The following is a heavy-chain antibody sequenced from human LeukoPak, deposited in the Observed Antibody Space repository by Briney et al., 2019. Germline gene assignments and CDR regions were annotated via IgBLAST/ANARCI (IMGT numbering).Heavy chain of an antibody. V-gene: IGHV1-46*01. Sequence: ASVKVSCKASGYTFTSYYMHWVRQAPGQGLEWMGIINPSGGSTSYAQKFQGRVTMTRDTSTSTVYMELSSLRSEDSAVYYCACEPSSAPEEGYWGQGTLVTVSS. CDR3: ACEPSSAPEEGY. CDR2: INPSGGST. J-gene: IGHJ4*02. CDR1: GYTFTSYY.